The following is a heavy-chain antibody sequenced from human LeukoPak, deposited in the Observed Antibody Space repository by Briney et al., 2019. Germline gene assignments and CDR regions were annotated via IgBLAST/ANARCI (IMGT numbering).Heavy chain of an antibody. D-gene: IGHD3-22*01. Sequence: PGGSLRLSCAASGFTLSNYGMHWVRQAPGKGLEWVAAISYDGNNKNYADSVKGRFTISRDNSKNTLYLQMNSLRAEDTAVYYCAKGGLHYHDSNPIDYWGQGTLVTVSS. CDR3: AKGGLHYHDSNPIDY. J-gene: IGHJ4*02. V-gene: IGHV3-30*18. CDR2: ISYDGNNK. CDR1: GFTLSNYG.